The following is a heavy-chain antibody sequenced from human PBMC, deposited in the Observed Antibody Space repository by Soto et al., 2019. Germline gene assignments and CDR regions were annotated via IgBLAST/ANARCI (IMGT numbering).Heavy chain of an antibody. Sequence: QVQLQESGPGLVKPSGTLSLTCAVSGGSISNDDWWSWVRQAPGKGLEWIGEIHHSGRTHYNPSLKSQVSMSLDKSNNQVSLNVNSVTAADTAVYYCARDGRGRYNLGYWGQGTRVIVSS. J-gene: IGHJ4*02. CDR3: ARDGRGRYNLGY. D-gene: IGHD1-1*01. V-gene: IGHV4-4*02. CDR2: IHHSGRT. CDR1: GGSISNDDW.